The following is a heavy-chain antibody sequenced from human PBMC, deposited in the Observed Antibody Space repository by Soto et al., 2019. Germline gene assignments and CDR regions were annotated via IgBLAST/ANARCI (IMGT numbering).Heavy chain of an antibody. CDR3: ARDSGRDQILSGWGDALDN. CDR2: INPSEGST. Sequence: QVHLVQSGAEVKNPGASVKLSCKASGYTFTSYYMHWVRQAPGQGLEWMGIINPSEGSTAYAQEFQGRVTLTRATSTSIVYMELSRLRSEDTAAYYCARDSGRDQILSGWGDALDNWGQGTTVTVSS. CDR1: GYTFTSYY. J-gene: IGHJ3*02. V-gene: IGHV1-46*01. D-gene: IGHD6-19*01.